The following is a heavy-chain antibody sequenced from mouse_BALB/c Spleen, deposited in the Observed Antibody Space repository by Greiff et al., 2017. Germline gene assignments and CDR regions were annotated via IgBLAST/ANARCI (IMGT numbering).Heavy chain of an antibody. V-gene: IGHV1-14*01. CDR2: INPYNDGT. CDR3: ARSPGPAWFAY. CDR1: GYTFTSYV. J-gene: IGHJ3*01. Sequence: VQLKESGPELVKPGASVKMSCKASGYTFTSYVMHWVKQKPGQGLEWIGYINPYNDGTKYNEKFKGKATLTSDKSSSTAYMELSSLTSEDSAVYYCARSPGPAWFAYWGQGTLVTVSA.